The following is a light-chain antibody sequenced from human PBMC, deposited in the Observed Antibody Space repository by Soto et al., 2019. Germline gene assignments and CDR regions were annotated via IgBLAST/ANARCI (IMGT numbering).Light chain of an antibody. CDR3: CSYAGTSTYV. V-gene: IGLV2-23*02. CDR1: SSDVGSYNL. CDR2: EVS. Sequence: QSALTQPASVSGSPGQSITISCTGTSSDVGSYNLVSWYQHHPGKAPKFMIYEVSKRPSGVSNRFSGSKSGNTASLTISGLQAEDEADYYCCSYAGTSTYVFGTGTKVTVL. J-gene: IGLJ1*01.